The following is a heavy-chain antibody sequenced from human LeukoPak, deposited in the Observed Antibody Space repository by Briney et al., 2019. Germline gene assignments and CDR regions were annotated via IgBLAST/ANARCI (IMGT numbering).Heavy chain of an antibody. J-gene: IGHJ4*02. D-gene: IGHD3-16*01. CDR3: AKGKGDTGGSFDY. CDR1: GFTFSSYA. V-gene: IGHV3-23*01. Sequence: GGSLRLSCAASGFTFSSYAMSWVRQAPGKGLEWVSGISGSGGSTYYADSVKGRITISSDTSKNTLYLQMNSLRAEDTAVYYCAKGKGDTGGSFDYWGQGTLVTVSS. CDR2: ISGSGGST.